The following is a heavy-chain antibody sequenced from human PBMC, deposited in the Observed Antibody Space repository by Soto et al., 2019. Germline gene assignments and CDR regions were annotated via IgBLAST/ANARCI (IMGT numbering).Heavy chain of an antibody. J-gene: IGHJ4*02. D-gene: IGHD2-8*01. CDR2: IKQDGNEK. CDR1: GFTFSDYW. CDR3: AKGHCTNGVCSVDY. V-gene: IGHV3-7*03. Sequence: GGSLRLSCAVSGFTFSDYWMSWVRQAPGKGLEWVANIKQDGNEKYYVDSVKGRFTISRDNAKNSLYLQMNSLRAEDTAVYYCAKGHCTNGVCSVDYWGQGTLVTVSS.